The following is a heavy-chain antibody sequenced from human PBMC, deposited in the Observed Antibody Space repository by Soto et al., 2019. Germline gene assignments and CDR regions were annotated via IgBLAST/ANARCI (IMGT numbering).Heavy chain of an antibody. J-gene: IGHJ6*02. V-gene: IGHV1-8*01. CDR2: MNPNSGNT. CDR1: GYTFTSYD. Sequence: VASVKVSCKASGYTFTSYDINWVRQATGQGLEWMGWMNPNSGNTGYAQKFQGRVTMTRNTSISTAYMELSSLRSEDTAVYYCARVQDATYYYDSSGYQNGYYYYGMDVWGQGTTVTVSS. D-gene: IGHD3-22*01. CDR3: ARVQDATYYYDSSGYQNGYYYYGMDV.